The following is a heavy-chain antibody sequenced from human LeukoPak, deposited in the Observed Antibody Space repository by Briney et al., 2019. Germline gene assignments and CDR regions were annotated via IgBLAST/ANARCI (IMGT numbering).Heavy chain of an antibody. V-gene: IGHV3-23*01. D-gene: IGHD6-13*01. Sequence: GGSLRLPCAVSGFILSSYAMRWVRQAPGKGLEWVSAISRSDGSTYYADSVKGRFTISRDNSKNTLFLQMNSLEVEDTAVYYCAKGRERSSRYNFDFWGQGTLVTVSS. CDR3: AKGRERSSRYNFDF. J-gene: IGHJ4*02. CDR1: GFILSSYA. CDR2: ISRSDGST.